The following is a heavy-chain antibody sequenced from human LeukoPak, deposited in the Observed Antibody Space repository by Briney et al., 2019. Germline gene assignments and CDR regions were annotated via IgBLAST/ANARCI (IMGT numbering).Heavy chain of an antibody. J-gene: IGHJ6*03. D-gene: IGHD3-10*01. CDR3: ARVATGSGSYSIFYYYYYYMDV. CDR2: ISAYNGNT. V-gene: IGHV1-18*01. Sequence: GASVKVSCKASGYTFTSYGISWVRQAPGQGLEWMGWISAYNGNTNYAQKLQGRVTMTTDTSTSTAYMELRSLRSDDTAVYYCARVATGSGSYSIFYYYYYYMDVWGKGTTVTISS. CDR1: GYTFTSYG.